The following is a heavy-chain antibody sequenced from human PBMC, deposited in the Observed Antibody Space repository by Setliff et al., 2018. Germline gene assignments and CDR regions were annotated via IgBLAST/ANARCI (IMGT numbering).Heavy chain of an antibody. D-gene: IGHD3-3*01. V-gene: IGHV4-38-2*01. CDR3: ARSPHDFWSGRVFFDY. J-gene: IGHJ4*01. CDR1: GSSISNDYY. CDR2: ISHSGST. Sequence: SETLSLTCGVSGSSISNDYYWGWIRQPPGRGLEWIGIISHSGSTDYNPSLKSRVTRSLDKSRNQFSLHLNSVTASDTAIYYCARSPHDFWSGRVFFDYWGQGMLVTVSS.